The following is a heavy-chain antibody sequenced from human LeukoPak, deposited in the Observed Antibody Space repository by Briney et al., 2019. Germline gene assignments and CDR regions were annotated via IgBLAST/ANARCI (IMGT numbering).Heavy chain of an antibody. CDR2: IYSGGNT. D-gene: IGHD3-16*01. CDR1: GFNVSSNY. CDR3: ARARSHDYGMDV. V-gene: IGHV3-53*01. J-gene: IGHJ6*02. Sequence: GGSLRLSCAASGFNVSSNYMNWVRQAPGKGLEWVSVIYSGGNTYYADSVKGRFTISRDNSKNALYLQMNSLRAEDTALYYCARARSHDYGMDVWGQGTTVTVSS.